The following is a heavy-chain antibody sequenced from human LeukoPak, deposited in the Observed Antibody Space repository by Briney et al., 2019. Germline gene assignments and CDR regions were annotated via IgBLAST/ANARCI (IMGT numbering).Heavy chain of an antibody. CDR1: GFTFSSYS. CDR3: ARDPLVVVAGYVDSFDY. V-gene: IGHV3-21*01. CDR2: IGSSSSYI. Sequence: GGSLRLSCAASGFTFSSYSMNWVRQAPGKGLEWVSSIGSSSSYIYYADSVKGRFTISRDNAKNSLYLQMNSLRAEDTAVYYCARDPLVVVAGYVDSFDYWGQGTLVTVSS. D-gene: IGHD2-15*01. J-gene: IGHJ4*02.